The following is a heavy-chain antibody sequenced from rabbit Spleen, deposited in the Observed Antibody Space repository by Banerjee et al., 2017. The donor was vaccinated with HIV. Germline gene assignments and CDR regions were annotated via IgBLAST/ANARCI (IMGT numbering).Heavy chain of an antibody. V-gene: IGHV1S45*01. Sequence: QEQLVESGGGLVQPEGTLTLSCTASGFTINSAHMCWVRQAPGKGLEWIACIHAGSSGGTYYASWAKGRFTISRTSSTTVTLRMTSLTAADRATYLCARDLAGVIGWNFSLWGQGTLVTVS. CDR3: ARDLAGVIGWNFSL. D-gene: IGHD4-1*01. CDR1: GFTINSAH. J-gene: IGHJ4*01. CDR2: IHAGSSGGT.